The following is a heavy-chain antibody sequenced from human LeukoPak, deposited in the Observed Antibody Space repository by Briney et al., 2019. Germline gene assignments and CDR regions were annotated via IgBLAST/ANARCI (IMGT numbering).Heavy chain of an antibody. Sequence: KPSDTLSLTCTVSGGSISSSSYDWGWIRRPPGKGLEWIGSIYYSGSTYYNPSLKSRVTISVDKSKNQFSLKLSSVTAADTAVYYCARGDRGSYGVDYWGQGTLVTVSS. D-gene: IGHD5-18*01. CDR1: GGSISSSSYD. J-gene: IGHJ4*02. CDR3: ARGDRGSYGVDY. V-gene: IGHV4-39*07. CDR2: IYYSGST.